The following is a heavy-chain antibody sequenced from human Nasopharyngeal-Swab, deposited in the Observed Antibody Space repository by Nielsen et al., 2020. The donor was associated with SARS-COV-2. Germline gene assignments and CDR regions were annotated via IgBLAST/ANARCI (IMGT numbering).Heavy chain of an antibody. CDR3: ARELGVGLFDY. CDR1: GYTLSGYG. D-gene: IGHD3-16*01. V-gene: IGHV1-18*01. J-gene: IGHJ4*02. CDR2: ISPYNDYT. Sequence: ASVKVSCKTSGYTLSGYGIAWVRQAPGQGLECLGWISPYNDYTHYAQKFQGSVTMTSDTSTSTAYLELRSLTSDDTAVYYCARELGVGLFDYWGQGTLVTVSS.